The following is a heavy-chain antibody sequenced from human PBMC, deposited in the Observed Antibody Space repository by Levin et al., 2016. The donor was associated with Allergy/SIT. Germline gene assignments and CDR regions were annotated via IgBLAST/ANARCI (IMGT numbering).Heavy chain of an antibody. J-gene: IGHJ4*02. D-gene: IGHD2-8*01. CDR2: SSSRGSYQ. CDR1: EFDLNLYS. CDR3: AKALLNEASPFDL. V-gene: IGHV3-21*01. Sequence: GESLKISCEGSEFDLNLYSIHWVRQAPGKGLEWVASSSSRGSYQYYAESVRGRFSISRDTPKNSLSLQMNNLRGDDTGVYYCAKALLNEASPFDLWGQGTVVTVSS.